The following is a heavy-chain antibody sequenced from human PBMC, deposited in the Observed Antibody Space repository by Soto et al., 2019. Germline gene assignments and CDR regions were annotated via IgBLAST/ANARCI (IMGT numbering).Heavy chain of an antibody. Sequence: QVQLVESGGGVVQPGKSLRLSCAASGFIFSSYGIHWLRQAPGKGLEWVALISYDRGNIFYGDSVKGRFTISRDNSNNTMYLQMNSLRPEDTAMYYCAKDRGRARYSGTYWLSWGQGTLDTVSS. D-gene: IGHD1-26*01. CDR3: AKDRGRARYSGTYWLS. V-gene: IGHV3-30*18. J-gene: IGHJ5*02. CDR1: GFIFSSYG. CDR2: ISYDRGNI.